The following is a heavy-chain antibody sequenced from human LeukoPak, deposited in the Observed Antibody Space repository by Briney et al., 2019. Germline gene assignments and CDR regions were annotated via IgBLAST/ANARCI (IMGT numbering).Heavy chain of an antibody. Sequence: GGSLRLSCAASGFTFSDYYMSWIRQAPGKGLEWVSYISSSSSYTNYADSVKGRFTISRDNAKNSLYLQMNSLRAEDTAVYYCAFGYSDYDQWGRFDYWGQGTLVTVSS. V-gene: IGHV3-11*06. CDR2: ISSSSSYT. CDR1: GFTFSDYY. D-gene: IGHD5-12*01. CDR3: AFGYSDYDQWGRFDY. J-gene: IGHJ4*02.